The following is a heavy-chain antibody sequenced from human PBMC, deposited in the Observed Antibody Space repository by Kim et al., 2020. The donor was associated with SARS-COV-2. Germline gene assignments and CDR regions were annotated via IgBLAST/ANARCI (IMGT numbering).Heavy chain of an antibody. D-gene: IGHD6-13*01. Sequence: PSPKRRVNISVDTSKNHFSLRLSSVTAADTAVYFCARSFVYSNTNPLDPWGQGTLVTVSS. V-gene: IGHV4-4*09. J-gene: IGHJ5*02. CDR3: ARSFVYSNTNPLDP.